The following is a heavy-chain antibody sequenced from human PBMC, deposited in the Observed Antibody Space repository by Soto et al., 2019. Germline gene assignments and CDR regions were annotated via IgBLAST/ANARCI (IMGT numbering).Heavy chain of an antibody. J-gene: IGHJ4*02. CDR1: GGSISSGGYS. CDR2: IYHSGST. CDR3: SRGNVVAIDY. V-gene: IGHV4-30-2*01. D-gene: IGHD2-21*01. Sequence: SETLSLTCAVSGGSISSGGYSWSWIRQPPGKGLEWIGYIYHSGSTYYNPSLKSRVTISVDRSKNQFSLKLSSVTAADTAVYYCSRGNVVAIDYWGQGTLVTVSS.